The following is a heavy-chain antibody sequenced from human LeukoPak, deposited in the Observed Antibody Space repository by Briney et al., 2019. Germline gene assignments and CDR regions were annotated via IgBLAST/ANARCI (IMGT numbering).Heavy chain of an antibody. V-gene: IGHV1-18*01. CDR3: ARGPCSSTSCHVSYYYYMDV. CDR1: GYTFTSYG. J-gene: IGHJ6*03. D-gene: IGHD2-2*01. Sequence: ASVKVSCKASGYTFTSYGISWVRQAPGQGLEWMGWISAYNGNTNYAQKLQGRFTMTTDTSTSTAYMELRSLRSDDTAVYYCARGPCSSTSCHVSYYYYMDVWGKGTTVTVSS. CDR2: ISAYNGNT.